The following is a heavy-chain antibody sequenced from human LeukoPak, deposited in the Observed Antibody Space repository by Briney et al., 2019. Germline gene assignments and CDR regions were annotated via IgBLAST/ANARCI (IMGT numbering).Heavy chain of an antibody. Sequence: RAGGSLRLFCAVSGITASSKYMSWVRQAPGKGLEWVSVIYSGGSTYYTDSVKGRFTISRDNSRNTLYLQMNRLRTEDTALYYCAASTGNKDFDDWGQGTLVIVSS. CDR2: IYSGGST. CDR1: GITASSKY. J-gene: IGHJ4*02. V-gene: IGHV3-66*02. D-gene: IGHD2-8*02. CDR3: AASTGNKDFDD.